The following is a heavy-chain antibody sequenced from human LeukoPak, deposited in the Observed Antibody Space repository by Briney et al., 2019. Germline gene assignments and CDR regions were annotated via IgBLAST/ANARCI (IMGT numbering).Heavy chain of an antibody. D-gene: IGHD6-13*01. CDR3: GRRGGDSSSWYHWFDP. V-gene: IGHV4-59*08. CDR1: GGSISSYY. J-gene: IGHJ5*02. CDR2: IYYSGST. Sequence: PSETLSLTCTVSGGSISSYYWSWIRQPPGKGLEWIGYIYYSGSTNYNPSLKSRVTISVDTSKNQFSLKLSSVTAADTAVYYCGRRGGDSSSWYHWFDPWGQGTLVTVSS.